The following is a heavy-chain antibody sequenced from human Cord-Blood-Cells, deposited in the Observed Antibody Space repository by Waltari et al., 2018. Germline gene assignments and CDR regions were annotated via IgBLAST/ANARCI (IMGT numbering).Heavy chain of an antibody. D-gene: IGHD3-3*01. V-gene: IGHV2-26*01. CDR1: GFSLSNARMG. CDR2: IFSNDEK. J-gene: IGHJ3*02. CDR3: TRISYYDCWSGYYAFDS. Sequence: QVTLKESGPVLVKPTETLTLTCTVSGFSLSNARMGVSWIRQPPGKALEWLAHIFSNDEKSYSTSLKSRLTISKDSAKSQVVLTMTNMDPVGTATYYCTRISYYDCWSGYYAFDSWGQGAMVTVAS.